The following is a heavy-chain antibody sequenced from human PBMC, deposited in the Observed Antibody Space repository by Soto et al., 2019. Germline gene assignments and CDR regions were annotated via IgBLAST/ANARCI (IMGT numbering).Heavy chain of an antibody. CDR2: IYYRGST. CDR1: GGSISGSAYY. V-gene: IGHV4-39*01. Sequence: SETLSLTCTVSGGSISGSAYYWGWFRQPPGKGLEWIGSIYYRGSTYYNPSLKSRVTMSVDTSSNQFSLMLSSVTAADTALYYCARRWFGAAQGIGYFDNWGQGSLVTVS. CDR3: ARRWFGAAQGIGYFDN. J-gene: IGHJ4*02. D-gene: IGHD3-10*01.